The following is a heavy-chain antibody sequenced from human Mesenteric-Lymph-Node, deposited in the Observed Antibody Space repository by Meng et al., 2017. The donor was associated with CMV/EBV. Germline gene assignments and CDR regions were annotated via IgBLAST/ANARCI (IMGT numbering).Heavy chain of an antibody. CDR1: GFTFSNAW. J-gene: IGHJ4*02. V-gene: IGHV3-21*01. CDR2: ISSMSSYM. CDR3: AKETRERKFYYFDY. D-gene: IGHD3-3*01. Sequence: GESLKISCAASGFTFSNAWMSWVRQAPGKGLEWVSSISSMSSYMYYADSVKGRFTISRDNSKNTLYLQMNSLRAEDTAVYYCAKETRERKFYYFDYWGQGTLVTVSS.